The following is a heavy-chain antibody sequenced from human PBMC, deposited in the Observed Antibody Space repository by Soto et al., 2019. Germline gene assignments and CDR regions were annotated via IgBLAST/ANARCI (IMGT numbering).Heavy chain of an antibody. CDR2: ISYDGSNK. J-gene: IGHJ4*02. V-gene: IGHV3-30*18. D-gene: IGHD3-22*01. CDR3: AKGPLRYYYDTIEFDY. Sequence: TGGSLRLSCAASGFTFSSYGMHWVRQAPGKGLEWVAVISYDGSNKYYADSVKGRFTISRDNSKNTLYLQMNSLRAEDTAVYYCAKGPLRYYYDTIEFDYWGQGTLVTVSS. CDR1: GFTFSSYG.